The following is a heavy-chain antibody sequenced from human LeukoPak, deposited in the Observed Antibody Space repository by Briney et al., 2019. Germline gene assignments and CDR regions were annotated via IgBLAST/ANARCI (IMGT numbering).Heavy chain of an antibody. J-gene: IGHJ4*02. CDR1: GFTLSRHW. D-gene: IGHD3-9*01. Sequence: PGGSPRLSCAASGFTLSRHWMHWVRQAPGKGLVWVSHIESDGSGATYADPVRGRFTISRDNAKNTLYLQMNSLGAEDTAVYYCARAGDILTGYYIPNFDYWGQGTLVTVSS. CDR3: ARAGDILTGYYIPNFDY. V-gene: IGHV3-74*01. CDR2: IESDGSGA.